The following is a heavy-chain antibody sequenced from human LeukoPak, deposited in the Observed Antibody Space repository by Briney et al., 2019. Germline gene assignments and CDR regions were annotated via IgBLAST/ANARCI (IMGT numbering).Heavy chain of an antibody. CDR3: ARGRGTI. J-gene: IGHJ4*02. D-gene: IGHD3-16*01. CDR1: GFTFSSYS. V-gene: IGHV3-48*04. CDR2: ISSSSSTT. Sequence: PGGSLRLSCAASGFTFSSYSMNWVRQAPGKGLEWVSYISSSSSTTYYADSVKGRFTIPRDNAKNSLYLQMNSLRAEDTAVYYCARGRGTIWGQGTLVTVSS.